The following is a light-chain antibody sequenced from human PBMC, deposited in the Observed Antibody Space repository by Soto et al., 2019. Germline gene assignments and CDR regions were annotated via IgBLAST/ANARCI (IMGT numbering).Light chain of an antibody. J-gene: IGLJ3*02. CDR3: CSHAGSYPLGV. Sequence: QSALTQPRSVSGSPGQSVTISCTGTSSDVGGYNLVSWYQQYPGRAPKRLIYDVTKRPSGVPDRFSGSKSGNTASLTISGLQAEDEADYYCCSHAGSYPLGVFGGGTKLTVL. CDR2: DVT. V-gene: IGLV2-11*01. CDR1: SSDVGGYNL.